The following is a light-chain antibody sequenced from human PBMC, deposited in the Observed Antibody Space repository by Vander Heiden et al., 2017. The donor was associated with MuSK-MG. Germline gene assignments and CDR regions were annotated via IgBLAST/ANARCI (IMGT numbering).Light chain of an antibody. V-gene: IGKV2-30*01. CDR1: QSLVYSDGNTY. CDR2: KFA. J-gene: IGKJ5*01. CDR3: IQRTHGA. Sequence: VVMTQSPLSLPVTLGQPASIPSRSSQSLVYSDGNTYLNWFQQRPCQSPRRLIYKFANRDPGVLDRFSCSASCTDFILNISRVEVADVGVYHYIQRTHGAFGQGTQVEIK.